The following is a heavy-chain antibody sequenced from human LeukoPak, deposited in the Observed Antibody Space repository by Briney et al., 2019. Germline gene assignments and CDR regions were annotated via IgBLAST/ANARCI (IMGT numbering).Heavy chain of an antibody. CDR2: IYYSGST. CDR1: GGSISSYY. D-gene: IGHD4-17*01. Sequence: SETLSLTCTVSGGSISSYYWSWIRQPPGKGLEWIGYIYYSGSTNYNPSLKSRVTISVDTPKNQFSLRLSSVTAADTAVYYCARTVTYYYNAMDVWGQGTTVTVSS. J-gene: IGHJ6*02. V-gene: IGHV4-59*08. CDR3: ARTVTYYYNAMDV.